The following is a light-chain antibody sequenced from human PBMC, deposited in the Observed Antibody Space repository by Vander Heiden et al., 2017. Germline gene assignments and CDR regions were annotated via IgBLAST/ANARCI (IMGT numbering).Light chain of an antibody. V-gene: IGLV2-18*02. Sequence: SPLTQPPSVSGSPVPSVTISCTGASSDSVSWYQQPPGTAPKLVIYEVTNRTSGAPDRFSGSKSGNTASMTISGLQAEDEADYYCSSKKDTGTFRVFGTGTRVTVL. J-gene: IGLJ1*01. CDR1: SSDS. CDR3: SSKKDTGTFRV. CDR2: EVT.